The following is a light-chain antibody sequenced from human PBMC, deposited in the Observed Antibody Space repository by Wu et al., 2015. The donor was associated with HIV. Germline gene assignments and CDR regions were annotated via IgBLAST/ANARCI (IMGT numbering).Light chain of an antibody. Sequence: IQMTQSPSSLSASVGDTVTITCRTGQDISTYLNWYQQKPGKAPRLLISLASNLRSGAPXRFRGSGSGTDFTLTITNLQPEDFATYYCQCSHSFGPGTRLDIK. CDR2: LAS. CDR1: QDISTY. J-gene: IGKJ3*01. V-gene: IGKV1-39*01. CDR3: QCSHS.